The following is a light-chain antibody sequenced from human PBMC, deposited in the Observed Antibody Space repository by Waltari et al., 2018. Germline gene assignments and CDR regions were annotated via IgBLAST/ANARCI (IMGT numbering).Light chain of an antibody. J-gene: IGKJ1*01. CDR3: QQTEGFPWT. CDR2: GAS. CDR1: LGISNW. Sequence: IQMTQSPSSVSASVGDRVSISCRASLGISNWLAWYQQQPGKAPRLLIYGASTVQSGTPARFTGSGSGIDFILTINGLQPEDFGTYYCQQTEGFPWTFGQGTKVEFK. V-gene: IGKV1-12*01.